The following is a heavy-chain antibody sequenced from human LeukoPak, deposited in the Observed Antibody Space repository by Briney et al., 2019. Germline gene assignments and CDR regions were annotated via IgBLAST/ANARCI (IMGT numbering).Heavy chain of an antibody. D-gene: IGHD2-8*01. CDR2: IYYSGST. Sequence: SETLSLTCTASGGSISSYYWSWIRQPPGKGLEWIGYIYYSGSTNYNPSLKSRVTLSVDTSKNQFSLKLSSVTAADTAVYYCARDNPRMKNAFDIWGQGTMVTVSS. J-gene: IGHJ3*02. CDR1: GGSISSYY. V-gene: IGHV4-59*01. CDR3: ARDNPRMKNAFDI.